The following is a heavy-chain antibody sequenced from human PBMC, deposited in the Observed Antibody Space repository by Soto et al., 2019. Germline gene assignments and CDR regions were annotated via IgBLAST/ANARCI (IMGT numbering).Heavy chain of an antibody. Sequence: ASVKVSCKASGYTFTSYYMHWVRQAPGQGLEWMGIINPSGGSTSYAQKIQGRVTMTRDTSTSTVYMELSSLRSEDTAVYYCASEKLRYFDWSQGYYYYGMDVWGQGTTVTVSS. D-gene: IGHD3-9*01. J-gene: IGHJ6*02. V-gene: IGHV1-46*03. CDR1: GYTFTSYY. CDR3: ASEKLRYFDWSQGYYYYGMDV. CDR2: INPSGGST.